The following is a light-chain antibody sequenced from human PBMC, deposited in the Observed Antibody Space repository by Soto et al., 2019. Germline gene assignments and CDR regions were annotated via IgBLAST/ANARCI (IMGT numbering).Light chain of an antibody. Sequence: QSALAQTPSSXGTPGQGVTVSFSVSTSNIVRDIVNWYQLLPGAAPKLFIYANNQRPSWVPDRFSGSKSGTSASLAIIGLKSEDEVDYYCVAWDDSMKGYVFATGTKGTAL. V-gene: IGLV1-44*01. J-gene: IGLJ1*01. CDR2: ANN. CDR3: VAWDDSMKGYV. CDR1: TSNIVRDI.